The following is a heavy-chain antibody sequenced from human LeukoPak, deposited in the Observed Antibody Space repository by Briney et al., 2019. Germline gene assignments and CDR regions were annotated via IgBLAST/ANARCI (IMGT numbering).Heavy chain of an antibody. CDR3: ARVRPYCSGGSCYRNNWFDP. V-gene: IGHV1-2*02. CDR1: GYTFTGYY. CDR2: INPNSGGT. D-gene: IGHD2-15*01. Sequence: ASVKVSCKASGYTFTGYYMHWVRQAPGQGLEWMGWINPNSGGTNYAQKFRGRVTMTRDTSISTAYMELSRLRSDDTAVYYCARVRPYCSGGSCYRNNWFDPWGQGTLVTVSS. J-gene: IGHJ5*02.